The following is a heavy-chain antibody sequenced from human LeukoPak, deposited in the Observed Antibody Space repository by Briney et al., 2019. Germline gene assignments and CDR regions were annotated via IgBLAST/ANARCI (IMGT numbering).Heavy chain of an antibody. CDR1: GFRFSSYS. CDR3: VRGGPIDY. Sequence: GGSLRLSCAASGFRFSSYSMNWVRQAPGKGLEWVSYMSGDSDIIDYADSVKGRFTISRDNARNSLYLQMNSLRDEGTAVYYCVRGGPIDYWGQGTLVTVSS. V-gene: IGHV3-48*02. CDR2: MSGDSDII. J-gene: IGHJ4*02.